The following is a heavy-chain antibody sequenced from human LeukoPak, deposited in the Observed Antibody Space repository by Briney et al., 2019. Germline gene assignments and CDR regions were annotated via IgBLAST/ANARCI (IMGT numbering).Heavy chain of an antibody. CDR2: ISGSGGST. V-gene: IGHV3-23*01. J-gene: IGHJ4*02. Sequence: PGGSLRLSCAASGFTFSSYGMSWVRQAPGKGLEWVSAISGSGGSTYYAGSVKGRFTISRDNSKNTLYLQMNSLRAEDTAVYYCAKGSLGVEYYYDSSGYYVLWGQGTLVTVSS. CDR3: AKGSLGVEYYYDSSGYYVL. CDR1: GFTFSSYG. D-gene: IGHD3-22*01.